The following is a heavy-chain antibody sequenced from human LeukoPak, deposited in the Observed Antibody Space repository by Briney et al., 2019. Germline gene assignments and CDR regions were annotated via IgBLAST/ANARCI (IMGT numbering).Heavy chain of an antibody. CDR1: GGSIRSGGDY. D-gene: IGHD3-22*01. Sequence: KPSETLSLTCTVSGGSIRSGGDYWSWIRQHPGKGLEWIGSIYYSGSTNYNPSPESRVTISVDTSKNQFSLRLSSVTAAYTAVYYGARIPGDYYDTQGDYWGQGTLVIVSS. V-gene: IGHV4-31*03. J-gene: IGHJ4*02. CDR2: IYYSGST. CDR3: ARIPGDYYDTQGDY.